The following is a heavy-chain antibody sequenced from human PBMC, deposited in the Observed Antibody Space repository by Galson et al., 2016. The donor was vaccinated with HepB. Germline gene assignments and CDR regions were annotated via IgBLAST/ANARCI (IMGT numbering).Heavy chain of an antibody. D-gene: IGHD6-13*01. J-gene: IGHJ4*02. CDR2: IWSDGSNK. V-gene: IGHV3-33*01. CDR3: AREAGIAAAATYDY. Sequence: SLRLSCAASGFTFSRYGMHWVRQAPDKGLEWVALIWSDGSNKYYADSVKGRFTISRDNSKNTAYLQMNSLRAEDRAVYYCAREAGIAAAATYDYWGQGTLVTVSS. CDR1: GFTFSRYG.